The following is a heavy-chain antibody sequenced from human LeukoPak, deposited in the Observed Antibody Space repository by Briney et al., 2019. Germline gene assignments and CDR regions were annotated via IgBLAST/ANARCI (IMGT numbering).Heavy chain of an antibody. V-gene: IGHV3-23*01. CDR3: AKDSSGSTSSYYFDY. D-gene: IGHD2-2*01. J-gene: IGHJ4*02. CDR1: GFTFSSYG. Sequence: PGGSLRLSCAASGFTFSSYGMSWVRQAPGKGLEWVSAISGSGGSTYYADSVKGRFTISRDNSKNTLYLQMNSLRAEDTAVYYCAKDSSGSTSSYYFDYWGQGTLVTVSS. CDR2: ISGSGGST.